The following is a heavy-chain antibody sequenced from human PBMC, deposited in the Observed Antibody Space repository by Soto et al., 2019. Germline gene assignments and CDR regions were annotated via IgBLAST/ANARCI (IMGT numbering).Heavy chain of an antibody. Sequence: ASVKVSCKASGYTFTGYYMHWVRQAPGQGLEWMGWINPNSGGTNYAQKFQGWVTMTRDTSISTAYMELSRLRSDDTAVYYCARDYSSSSGNAFDIWGQGTMVTVSS. CDR1: GYTFTGYY. J-gene: IGHJ3*02. CDR2: INPNSGGT. CDR3: ARDYSSSSGNAFDI. V-gene: IGHV1-2*04. D-gene: IGHD6-6*01.